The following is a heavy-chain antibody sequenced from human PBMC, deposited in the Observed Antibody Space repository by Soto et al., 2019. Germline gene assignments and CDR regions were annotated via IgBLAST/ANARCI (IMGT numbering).Heavy chain of an antibody. CDR3: ALRARSGWSSFDY. CDR1: GYTFTGYY. J-gene: IGHJ4*02. V-gene: IGHV1-2*02. Sequence: ASVKVSCKASGYTFTGYYMHWVRQAPGQGLEWMGWINPNSGGTNYAQKFQGRVTMTRDTSISTAYMELSRLRSDDTAVYYCALRARSGWSSFDYWGQGTLVTVSS. CDR2: INPNSGGT. D-gene: IGHD6-19*01.